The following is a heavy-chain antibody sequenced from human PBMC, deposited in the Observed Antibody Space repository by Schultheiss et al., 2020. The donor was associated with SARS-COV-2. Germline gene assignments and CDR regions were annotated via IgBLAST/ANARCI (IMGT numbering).Heavy chain of an antibody. V-gene: IGHV4-61*05. CDR2: IYYSGST. CDR1: GGSIRSSSYY. CDR3: ARRALGYCSGGSCYSAFDI. Sequence: SETLSLTCTVSGGSIRSSSYYWGWIRQPPGKGLAWIGYIYYSGSTYYNPSLKSRVTMSVDTSKNQLSLKLSSVTAADTAVYYCARRALGYCSGGSCYSAFDIWGQGTTVTVSS. J-gene: IGHJ3*02. D-gene: IGHD2-15*01.